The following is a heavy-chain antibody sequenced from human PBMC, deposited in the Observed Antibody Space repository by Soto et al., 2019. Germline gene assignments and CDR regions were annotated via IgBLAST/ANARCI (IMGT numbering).Heavy chain of an antibody. V-gene: IGHV1-18*04. Sequence: QVQLVQSGAEVKKPGASVKVSCKASGYTFTSYGISWVRQAPGQGLEWMGWISAYNGNTNYAQKLQGRVTMTTDTSTSTAYMELRSLRSDDTAVYYCARDPPLYCSSTRCYTSYYYGMDVWGQGTTVTVSS. CDR2: ISAYNGNT. J-gene: IGHJ6*02. CDR3: ARDPPLYCSSTRCYTSYYYGMDV. CDR1: GYTFTSYG. D-gene: IGHD2-2*02.